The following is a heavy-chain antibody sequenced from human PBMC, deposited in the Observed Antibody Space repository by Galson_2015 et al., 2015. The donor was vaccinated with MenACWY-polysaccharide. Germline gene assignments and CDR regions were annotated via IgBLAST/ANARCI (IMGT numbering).Heavy chain of an antibody. CDR1: GFSLSTTGMR. CDR2: IDWNDGK. J-gene: IGHJ4*03. V-gene: IGHV2-70*04. CDR3: TRTAAAGQGYFDY. D-gene: IGHD6-13*01. Sequence: PALVKPTQTLTPTCTFSGFSLSTTGMRVSWIRQPPGKALEWLARIDWNDGKFYSTSLKTRLTISKDTSKNQVVLTMSNMDPVDTATYYCTRTAAAGQGYFDYWGQGTQVTVSS.